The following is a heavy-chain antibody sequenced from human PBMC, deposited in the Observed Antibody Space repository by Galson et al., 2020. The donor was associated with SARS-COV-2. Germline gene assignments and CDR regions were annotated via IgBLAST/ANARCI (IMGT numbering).Heavy chain of an antibody. CDR2: IYYSGST. J-gene: IGHJ6*02. V-gene: IGHV4-39*01. D-gene: IGHD2-2*01. CDR1: GGSISSSSYY. Sequence: ASETLSLTCTVSGGSISSSSYYWGWIRQPPGKGLEWIGSIYYSGSTYYNPSLKSGVTISVDTSKNQFSLKLSSVTAADTAVYYCARGPAAMPARSGPWHYSQSYYYYGMDVWGQGTTVTVSS. CDR3: ARGPAAMPARSGPWHYSQSYYYYGMDV.